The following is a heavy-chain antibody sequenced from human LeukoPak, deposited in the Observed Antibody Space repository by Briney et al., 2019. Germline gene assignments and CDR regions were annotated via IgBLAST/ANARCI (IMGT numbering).Heavy chain of an antibody. CDR1: GGSISSGGYY. Sequence: NPSQTLSLTCTVSGGSISSGGYYWSWNRQQTGKGLEGIGYIYYSGSTYYNPSLKSRVTISVDTSKNQFSLKLSSVTAADTAVYYCARTVPAAKGPFDYWGQGTLVTVSS. D-gene: IGHD2-2*01. CDR3: ARTVPAAKGPFDY. J-gene: IGHJ4*02. V-gene: IGHV4-31*03. CDR2: IYYSGST.